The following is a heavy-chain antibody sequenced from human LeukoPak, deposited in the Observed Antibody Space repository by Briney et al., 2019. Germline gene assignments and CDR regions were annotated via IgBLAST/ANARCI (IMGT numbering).Heavy chain of an antibody. CDR3: AKEGDYGDYVIDY. D-gene: IGHD4-17*01. J-gene: IGHJ4*02. CDR2: IWYDGSNK. V-gene: IGHV3-33*06. Sequence: GGSLRLSCAASGFTFSSYGMHWVRQAPGKGLEWVTVIWYDGSNKYYADSVKGRFTISRDNTKNTLYLQMNSLRVEDTAVYYCAKEGDYGDYVIDYWGQGTLFTVSS. CDR1: GFTFSSYG.